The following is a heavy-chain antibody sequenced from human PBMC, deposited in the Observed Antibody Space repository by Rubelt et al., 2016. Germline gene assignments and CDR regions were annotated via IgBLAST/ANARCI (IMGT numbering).Heavy chain of an antibody. D-gene: IGHD1-1*01. CDR3: AQLAEGA. CDR2: IKHRAESYAT. Sequence: GLEWVGRIKHRAESYATEYAASVKGRFIVSRDDSKNSLYLQMNGLKVEDSAIYYCAQLAEGAWGQGTRVIVSS. V-gene: IGHV3-72*01. J-gene: IGHJ5*02.